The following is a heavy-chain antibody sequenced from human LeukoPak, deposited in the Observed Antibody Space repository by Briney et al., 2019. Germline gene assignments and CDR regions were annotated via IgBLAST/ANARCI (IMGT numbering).Heavy chain of an antibody. V-gene: IGHV1-2*02. CDR1: GYTFTGYY. CDR3: ARLGGSGSLRSNWFDP. D-gene: IGHD1-26*01. CDR2: INPNSGGT. Sequence: GASVKVSCKASGYTFTGYYMHWVRQAPGQGLEWMGWINPNSGGTNYAQKFQGRATMTRDTSISTAYLQWSSLKASDTAMYYCARLGGSGSLRSNWFDPWGQGTLVTVSS. J-gene: IGHJ5*02.